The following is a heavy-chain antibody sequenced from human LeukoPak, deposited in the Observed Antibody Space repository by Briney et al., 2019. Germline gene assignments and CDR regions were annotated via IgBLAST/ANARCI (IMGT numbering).Heavy chain of an antibody. Sequence: GGSLRLSCAACGFNFSSYSMNWVRQAPGRGRVCVSSISSSSYIYYADSVKGRFTISRDNAKNSLYLQMNSLRAEDTAVYYCARPTGGPMVQGVINAFDIWGQGTMVTVSS. CDR2: ISSSSYI. CDR3: ARPTGGPMVQGVINAFDI. J-gene: IGHJ3*02. D-gene: IGHD3-10*01. V-gene: IGHV3-21*01. CDR1: GFNFSSYS.